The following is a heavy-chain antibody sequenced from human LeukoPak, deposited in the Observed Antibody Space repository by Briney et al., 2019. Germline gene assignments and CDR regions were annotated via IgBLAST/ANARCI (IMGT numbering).Heavy chain of an antibody. D-gene: IGHD3-9*01. J-gene: IGHJ4*02. CDR1: RFTFSSYW. Sequence: GGSLRLSCAASRFTFSSYWMHWVRQAPGKGLVWVSRINSDGSSTSYADSVKGRFTISRDNAKNTLYLQMNSLRAEDTAVYYCARSPYYDILTGPDYWGQGTLVTVSS. V-gene: IGHV3-74*01. CDR3: ARSPYYDILTGPDY. CDR2: INSDGSST.